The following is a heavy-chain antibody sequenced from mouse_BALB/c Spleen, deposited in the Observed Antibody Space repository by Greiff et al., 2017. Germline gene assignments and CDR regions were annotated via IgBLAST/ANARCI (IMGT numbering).Heavy chain of an antibody. CDR3: ARTGAHYYAMDY. D-gene: IGHD4-1*01. CDR1: GYTFTDYY. Sequence: VQLQQSGAELARPGASVKLSCKASGYTFTDYYINWVKQRTGQGLEWIGEIYPGSGNTYYNEKFKGKATLTADKSSSTAYMQLSSLTSEDSAVYFCARTGAHYYAMDYWGQGTSVTVSS. V-gene: IGHV1-77*01. J-gene: IGHJ4*01. CDR2: IYPGSGNT.